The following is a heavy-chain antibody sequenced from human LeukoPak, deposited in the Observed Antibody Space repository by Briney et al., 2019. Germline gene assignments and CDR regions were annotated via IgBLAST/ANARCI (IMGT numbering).Heavy chain of an antibody. D-gene: IGHD3-3*01. CDR1: GGSISSSSYY. CDR2: IYYSGST. Sequence: SETLSLTCTVSGGSISSSSYYWGWIRQPPGKGLEWIGSIYYSGSTYYNPSLKSRVTISVDTSKNQFSLKLSSVTAADTAVYYCARIRITISAFDIWGQGTMVTVSS. J-gene: IGHJ3*02. CDR3: ARIRITISAFDI. V-gene: IGHV4-39*07.